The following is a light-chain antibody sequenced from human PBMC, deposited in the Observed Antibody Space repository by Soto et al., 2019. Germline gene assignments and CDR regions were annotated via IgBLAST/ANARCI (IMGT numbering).Light chain of an antibody. V-gene: IGKV3-20*01. CDR3: QQYGSSPRT. J-gene: IGKJ1*01. CDR2: GAS. CDR1: QSVSSSY. Sequence: EIVLTQSPGTLSLSPGERATLSCRASQSVSSSYLAWYQQKPGQAPSLLIYGASSRATGTPDRFSGSGSGTDFTLTISRLEPEDCAVYYCQQYGSSPRTFGQGTKVEIK.